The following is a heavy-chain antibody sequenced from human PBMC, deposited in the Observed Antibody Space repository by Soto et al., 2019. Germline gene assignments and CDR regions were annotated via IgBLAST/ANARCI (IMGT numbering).Heavy chain of an antibody. V-gene: IGHV3-30-3*01. D-gene: IGHD2-15*01. CDR1: DFTSRNYA. CDR3: ARGRVVVAATIVNY. CDR2: ISYDGSNK. J-gene: IGHJ4*02. Sequence: GGSQRHCCAASDFTSRNYAMRWVRQAPDKGLEWVAVISYDGSNKYYADSVKGRFTISRDNSKNTLDLQMNSLRAEDTSVYYCARGRVVVAATIVNYWGQGSRSTVS.